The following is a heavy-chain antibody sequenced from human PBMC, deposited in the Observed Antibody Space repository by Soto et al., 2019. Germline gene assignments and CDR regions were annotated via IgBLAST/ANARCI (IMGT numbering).Heavy chain of an antibody. D-gene: IGHD2-15*01. V-gene: IGHV1-69*13. CDR1: GGTFSSYA. CDR3: ARDRFVVVVVAAGSGWFDP. J-gene: IGHJ5*02. CDR2: IIPIFGTA. Sequence: SVKVSCKASGGTFSSYAISWVRQAPGQGLEWMGGIIPIFGTANYAQKFQGRVTITADESTSTAYMELSSLRSEDTAVYYCARDRFVVVVVAAGSGWFDPWGQGTLVTVS.